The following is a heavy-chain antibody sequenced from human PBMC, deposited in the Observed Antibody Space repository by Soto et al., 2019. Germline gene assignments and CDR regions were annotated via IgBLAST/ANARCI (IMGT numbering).Heavy chain of an antibody. CDR1: GFTFSDYY. D-gene: IGHD5-12*01. J-gene: IGHJ6*04. CDR2: ISSSGSTI. V-gene: IGHV3-11*01. CDR3: ARPTVTPHYGMDV. Sequence: QVQLVESGGGLVKPGGSLRLSCAASGFTFSDYYMSWIRQAPGKGLEWVSYISSSGSTIYYADSVKGRFTISGDNAKNTLDLQRNSLQAEDTTVYYCARPTVTPHYGMDVWGKGTTDTGSS.